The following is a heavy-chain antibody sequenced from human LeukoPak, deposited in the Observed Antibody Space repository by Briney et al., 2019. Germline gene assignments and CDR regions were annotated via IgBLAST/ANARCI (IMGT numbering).Heavy chain of an antibody. V-gene: IGHV1-24*01. CDR3: ATADWELPN. CDR2: FDPEDGET. J-gene: IGHJ4*02. D-gene: IGHD1-26*01. Sequence: ASVTVSFTVSGYTLTELSMHWVRQAPGKGLEWMGGFDPEDGETIYAQKFQGRVTMTEDTSTDTAYMELSSLRSEDTAVYYCATADWELPNWGQGTLVTVSS. CDR1: GYTLTELS.